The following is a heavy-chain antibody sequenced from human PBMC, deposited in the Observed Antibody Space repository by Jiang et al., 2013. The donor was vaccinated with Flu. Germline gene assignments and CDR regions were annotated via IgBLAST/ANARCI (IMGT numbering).Heavy chain of an antibody. CDR1: GGSISSYY. Sequence: GSGLVKPSETLSLTCTVSGGSISSYYWSWIRQPPGKGLEWIGYIYYSGSTNYNPSLKSRVTISVDTSKNQFSLKLSSVTAADTAVYYCARDRCRGYYYTAYFDYWGQGTLVTVSS. D-gene: IGHD3-22*01. V-gene: IGHV4-59*01. CDR2: IYYSGST. J-gene: IGHJ4*02. CDR3: ARDRCRGYYYTAYFDY.